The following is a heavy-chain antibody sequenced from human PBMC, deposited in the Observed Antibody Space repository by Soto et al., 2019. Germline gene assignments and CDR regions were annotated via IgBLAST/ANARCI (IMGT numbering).Heavy chain of an antibody. CDR3: ARPPHGMDV. V-gene: IGHV3-7*03. Sequence: VQLVESGGGVVQPGRSLRLSCAASGFTLSSFWMTWVRQAPGKELEWVASIKQDGSETYYVDSVKGRFTISRDNPKNTLYLQMNSLRVGDTAVYYCARPPHGMDVWGQGTTVTVSS. J-gene: IGHJ6*02. CDR2: IKQDGSET. CDR1: GFTLSSFW.